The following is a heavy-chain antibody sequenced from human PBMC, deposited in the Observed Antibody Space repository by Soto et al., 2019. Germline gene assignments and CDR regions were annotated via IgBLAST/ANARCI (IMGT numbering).Heavy chain of an antibody. V-gene: IGHV1-2*02. CDR2: INPNSGGT. D-gene: IGHD2-2*01. CDR3: ARGGLVPAANPPYYYYYGMDV. CDR1: GYTFTGYY. Sequence: QVQLVQSGAEVKKPGASVKVSCKASGYTFTGYYMHWVRQAPGQGLEWMGWINPNSGGTNYAQKFQGRVTMTRDTSISTAYMELRSLRSDDTAVYYCARGGLVPAANPPYYYYYGMDVWGQGTTVTVSS. J-gene: IGHJ6*02.